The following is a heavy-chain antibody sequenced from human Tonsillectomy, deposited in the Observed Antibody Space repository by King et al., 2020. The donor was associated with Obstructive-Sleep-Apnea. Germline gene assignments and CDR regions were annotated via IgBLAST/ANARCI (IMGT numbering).Heavy chain of an antibody. CDR3: AKDRQWLALDY. CDR2: ISYDGSNK. V-gene: IGHV3-30*18. D-gene: IGHD6-19*01. J-gene: IGHJ4*02. CDR1: GFTFSSYG. Sequence: QVQLVESGGGVVQPGRSLRLSCAASGFTFSSYGMHWVRQAPGKGLEWVAVISYDGSNKYYADSVKGRFTIPRDNSKNTLYLQMNSLRAEDTAVYYCAKDRQWLALDYWGQGTLVTVSS.